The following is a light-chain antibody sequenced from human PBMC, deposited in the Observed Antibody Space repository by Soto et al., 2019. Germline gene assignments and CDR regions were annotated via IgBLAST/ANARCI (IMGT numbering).Light chain of an antibody. CDR1: SSNIGSTT. CDR2: NNN. J-gene: IGLJ3*02. CDR3: AAWYDSLNVVV. V-gene: IGLV1-44*01. Sequence: QSVLTQPPSASGTPGQRVTIACSGSSSNIGSTTVKWYQQLPGTAPKLLIYNNNQRPSGVPDRFSGSKSGTSASLAISGLQSEDESDYYCAAWYDSLNVVVFGGGTTLTVL.